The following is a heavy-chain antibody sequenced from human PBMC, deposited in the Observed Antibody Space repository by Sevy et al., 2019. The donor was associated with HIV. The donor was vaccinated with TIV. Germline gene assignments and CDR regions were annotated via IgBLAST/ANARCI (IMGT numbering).Heavy chain of an antibody. D-gene: IGHD6-6*01. CDR3: ANRGRPEDYYYYGMDV. V-gene: IGHV3-30*18. CDR2: ISYDGSNK. J-gene: IGHJ6*02. CDR1: GFTFSSYG. Sequence: GGSLRLSCAASGFTFSSYGMHWVRQAPGKGLEWVAVISYDGSNKYYADSVKGRFTISRDNSKNTLYLQMNSLRAEDTAVYYCANRGRPEDYYYYGMDVWGQRTTVTVSS.